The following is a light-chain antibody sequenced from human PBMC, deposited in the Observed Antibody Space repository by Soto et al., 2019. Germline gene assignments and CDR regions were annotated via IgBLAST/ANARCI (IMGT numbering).Light chain of an antibody. Sequence: EIVLTQSPGTLSLSPGERATLSCRASQSVSSSHLAWYQQKPGQAPRILIYGASSRATGIPDRFSGSGSGTDFTLTISRLEPEDFAVYYCQQYGSLLWTFGQGTKVEIK. CDR2: GAS. J-gene: IGKJ1*01. CDR1: QSVSSSH. CDR3: QQYGSLLWT. V-gene: IGKV3-20*01.